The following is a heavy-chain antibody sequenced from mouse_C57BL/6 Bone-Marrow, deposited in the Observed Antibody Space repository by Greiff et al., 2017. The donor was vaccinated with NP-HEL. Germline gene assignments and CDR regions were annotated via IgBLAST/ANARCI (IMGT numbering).Heavy chain of an antibody. CDR3: ARSDYGSRYDYFDD. D-gene: IGHD1-1*01. CDR1: GYTFTNSW. J-gene: IGHJ2*01. CDR2: IYPGGGYT. V-gene: IGHV1-63*01. Sequence: VQLQQSGAELVRPGTSVKMSCKASGYTFTNSWIGWAKQRPGHGLEWIGDIYPGGGYTNYNEKFNGKATLTAAKSSCQAYMQFRSLTSADSAIDYGARSDYGSRYDYFDDWGQGTTLTVSS.